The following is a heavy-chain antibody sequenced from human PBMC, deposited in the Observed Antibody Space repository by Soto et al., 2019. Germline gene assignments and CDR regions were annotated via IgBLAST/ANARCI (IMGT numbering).Heavy chain of an antibody. V-gene: IGHV4-30-4*01. CDR1: GGSIRSGDYY. CDR2: LNYSGGT. CDR3: GREPFSESTGYYSGLLDY. Sequence: QVQLQESGPGLVKPSQTLSLTCTVSGGSIRSGDYYWSWIRQPPGKGLEWIGYLNYSGGTYYNPSLESRVTISADTSKNQFALNLSSVTASDTAVYYCGREPFSESTGYYSGLLDYWGQGSMVTVSS. J-gene: IGHJ4*02. D-gene: IGHD3-22*01.